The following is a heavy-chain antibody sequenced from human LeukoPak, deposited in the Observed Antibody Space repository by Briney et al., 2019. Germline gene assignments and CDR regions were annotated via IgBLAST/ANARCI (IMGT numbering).Heavy chain of an antibody. D-gene: IGHD6-19*01. V-gene: IGHV4-34*01. CDR1: GGSISSYY. Sequence: SETLSLTCTVSGGSISSYYWSWIRQPPGKGLEWIGEINHSGSTNYNPSLKSRVTISVDTSKNQFSLKLSSVTAADTAVYYCARTTYSSGWKGPTTFDYWGQGTLVTVSS. CDR3: ARTTYSSGWKGPTTFDY. J-gene: IGHJ4*02. CDR2: INHSGST.